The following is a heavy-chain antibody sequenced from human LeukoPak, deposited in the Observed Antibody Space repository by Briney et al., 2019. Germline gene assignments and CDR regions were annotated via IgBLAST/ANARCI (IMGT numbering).Heavy chain of an antibody. J-gene: IGHJ5*02. CDR1: GFTLSAYT. CDR2: IFSGGAGTT. V-gene: IGHV3-23*01. CDR3: ARDKLPDGRWEVDP. D-gene: IGHD1-26*01. Sequence: GGSLRLSCAASGFTLSAYTMSWVRQPPGKGLEWVSTIFSGGAGTTYYVDSVKGRFTISRDNSKNTVYLQMSSLRAEDTAVYFCARDKLPDGRWEVDPWGQGTPVTVSS.